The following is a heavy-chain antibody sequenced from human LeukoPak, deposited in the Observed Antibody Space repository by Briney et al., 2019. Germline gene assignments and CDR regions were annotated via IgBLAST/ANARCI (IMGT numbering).Heavy chain of an antibody. Sequence: PSETLSLTCTVSGGSISSYYWSWIRQPPGKGLEWIGYIDYSGSTNYNPSLKSRVTISVDTSKNQFSLKLSSVTAPDTAVYYTAQILTGEVGIAIDTWGQGTMVTVSS. V-gene: IGHV4-59*01. J-gene: IGHJ3*02. CDR1: GGSISSYY. CDR3: AQILTGEVGIAIDT. CDR2: IDYSGST. D-gene: IGHD7-27*01.